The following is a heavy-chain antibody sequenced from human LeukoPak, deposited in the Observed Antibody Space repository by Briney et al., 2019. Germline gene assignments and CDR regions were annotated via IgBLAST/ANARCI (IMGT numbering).Heavy chain of an antibody. CDR3: ARDLSIAVFDY. J-gene: IGHJ4*02. D-gene: IGHD6-19*01. CDR1: GFTFTSYG. Sequence: GGSLRLSCAASGFTFTSYGMHWVRQAPGKGLEWVAVIWYDGRNKCYVDSVKGRFTISRDNSKNTVYLQMNSLRAEDTAVYFCARDLSIAVFDYWGQGTLVTVSS. V-gene: IGHV3-33*01. CDR2: IWYDGRNK.